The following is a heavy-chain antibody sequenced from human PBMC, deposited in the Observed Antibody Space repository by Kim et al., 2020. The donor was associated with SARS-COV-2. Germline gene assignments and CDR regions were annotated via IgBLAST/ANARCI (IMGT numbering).Heavy chain of an antibody. CDR2: INHSGST. V-gene: IGHV4-34*01. J-gene: IGHJ5*02. Sequence: SETLSLTCAVYGGSFSGYYWSWIRQPPGKGLEWIGEINHSGSTNYNPSLKSRVTISVDTSKNQFSLKLSSVTAADTAVYYCARVRRMGGSYYFNWFDPWGQGTLVTVSS. D-gene: IGHD1-26*01. CDR1: GGSFSGYY. CDR3: ARVRRMGGSYYFNWFDP.